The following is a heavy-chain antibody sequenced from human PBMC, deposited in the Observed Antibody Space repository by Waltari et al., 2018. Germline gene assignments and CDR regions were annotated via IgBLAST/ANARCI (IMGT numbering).Heavy chain of an antibody. J-gene: IGHJ4*02. CDR3: GTRYT. Sequence: EVQLLESGGGLVQPGGSLRLSCAGFGFLFSSKGMNWFRQAPGKWLEWVSGISAGGEATYYAESVKCRFTISRDNSKNTLYVQLSSLTAQDTAVYYCGTRYTWGQGTLVTVSS. V-gene: IGHV3-23*01. D-gene: IGHD3-9*01. CDR1: GFLFSSKG. CDR2: ISAGGEAT.